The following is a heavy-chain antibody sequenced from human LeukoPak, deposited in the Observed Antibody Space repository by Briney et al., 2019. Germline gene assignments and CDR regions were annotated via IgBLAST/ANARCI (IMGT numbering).Heavy chain of an antibody. D-gene: IGHD3-22*01. CDR2: IKSKSDGGTT. Sequence: GWSLRLSCAASGFTFSNAWMNWVRQAPGKGLEWVGRIKSKSDGGTTDYAAPVKGRFTISRDDSKNTLFLQMNSLKTEDTAVYYCTTDRGLYDSSGYYYFATDIWGQGAMVTVSS. J-gene: IGHJ3*02. V-gene: IGHV3-15*01. CDR3: TTDRGLYDSSGYYYFATDI. CDR1: GFTFSNAW.